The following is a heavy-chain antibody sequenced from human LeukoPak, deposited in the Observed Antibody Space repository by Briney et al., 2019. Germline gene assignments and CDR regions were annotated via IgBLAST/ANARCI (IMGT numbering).Heavy chain of an antibody. CDR1: GFTFSNYG. CDR2: ISYSSSII. V-gene: IGHV3-48*01. J-gene: IGHJ3*02. Sequence: GGTLRLSCAASGFTFSNYGMNWVRQAPGKGLEWVSYISYSSSIINYADSVKGRFTISRDNAKNSLYLQMNSLRADDTAVYYCARGRYCSGGSCYGAFDIWGQGTMVTVSS. D-gene: IGHD2-15*01. CDR3: ARGRYCSGGSCYGAFDI.